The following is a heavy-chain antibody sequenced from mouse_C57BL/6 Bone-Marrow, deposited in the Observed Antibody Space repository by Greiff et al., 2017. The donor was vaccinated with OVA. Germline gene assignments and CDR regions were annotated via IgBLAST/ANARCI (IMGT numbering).Heavy chain of an antibody. V-gene: IGHV5-17*01. CDR2: ISSGSSTI. J-gene: IGHJ3*01. Sequence: EVKVEESGGGLVKPGGSLKLPCAASGFTFSDYGMHWVRQAPEKGLGWVAYISSGSSTIYYADTVKGRFPISRANAKNTLFLQMTSLRSEDTAMYYCARESSYYYGSSPFAYWGQGTLVTVSA. CDR1: GFTFSDYG. CDR3: ARESSYYYGSSPFAY. D-gene: IGHD1-1*01.